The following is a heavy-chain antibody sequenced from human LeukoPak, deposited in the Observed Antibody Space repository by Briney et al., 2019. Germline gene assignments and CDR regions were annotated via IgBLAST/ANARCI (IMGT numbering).Heavy chain of an antibody. CDR2: IYTSGST. J-gene: IGHJ5*02. CDR3: ARVSIAARPPYGWFDP. Sequence: PSETLSLTCAVSGYSISSGYYWGWIRQPAGKGLEWIGRIYTSGSTNYNPSLKSRVTMSVDTSKNQFSLKLSSVTAADTAVYYCARVSIAARPPYGWFDPWGQGTLVTVSS. V-gene: IGHV4-4*07. CDR1: GYSISSGYY. D-gene: IGHD6-6*01.